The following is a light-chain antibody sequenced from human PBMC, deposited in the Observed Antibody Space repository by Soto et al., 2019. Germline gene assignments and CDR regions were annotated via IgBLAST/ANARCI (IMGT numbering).Light chain of an antibody. CDR3: QQYNSSSQFT. Sequence: DIQMTQSPSTLSASVGDRVTITCRASQSIKNWLAWYQQKPGEAPKLLIYKASTLESGVPSRFSGSGSGTEFTLTFSCLQPDDVATYYCQQYNSSSQFTFGPGTKVDIK. CDR1: QSIKNW. CDR2: KAS. V-gene: IGKV1-5*03. J-gene: IGKJ3*01.